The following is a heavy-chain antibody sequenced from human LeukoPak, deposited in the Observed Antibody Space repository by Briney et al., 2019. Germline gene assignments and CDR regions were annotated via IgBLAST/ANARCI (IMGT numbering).Heavy chain of an antibody. CDR1: GGSISSYY. Sequence: SETLSLPCTVSGGSISSYYWNWIRQPPGKGLEWIWYIYYSGSTNYNPTLKSRVTISVDTSKNQFSLKLSSVTAADTAVYFCARQLRGEAVAGHLQPFDYWGQGTLVTVSS. J-gene: IGHJ4*02. CDR2: IYYSGST. CDR3: ARQLRGEAVAGHLQPFDY. V-gene: IGHV4-59*08. D-gene: IGHD6-19*01.